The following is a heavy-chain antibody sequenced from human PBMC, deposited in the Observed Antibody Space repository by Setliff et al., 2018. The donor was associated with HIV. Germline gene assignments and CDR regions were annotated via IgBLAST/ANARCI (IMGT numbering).Heavy chain of an antibody. J-gene: IGHJ6*03. Sequence: SETLSLTCAVYGGSFSGYYWSWIRQPPGKGPEWIGEIYHSGSTNYNPSLKSRVTISVDTSKNQFSLKLSSVTAADTAVYYCARDGPLEGSYRYYYYYMDVWGKGTTVTVSS. V-gene: IGHV4-34*01. CDR1: GGSFSGYY. CDR2: IYHSGST. D-gene: IGHD3-10*01. CDR3: ARDGPLEGSYRYYYYYMDV.